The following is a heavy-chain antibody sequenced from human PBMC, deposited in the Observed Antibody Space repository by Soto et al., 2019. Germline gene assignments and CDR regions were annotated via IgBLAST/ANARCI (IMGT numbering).Heavy chain of an antibody. J-gene: IGHJ6*03. Sequence: QVQLVESGGGVVQPGRSLRLSCAASGFTFSSYGMHWVRQAPGTGLEWVAVISYDGSKKYYADSVKGRFTVSRDNSKNTFYLQMNRLGVGDRALFYCAKFLYPYSYGSGSYITYYMDVWGKGATVTVSS. D-gene: IGHD3-10*01. CDR2: ISYDGSKK. CDR1: GFTFSSYG. CDR3: AKFLYPYSYGSGSYITYYMDV. V-gene: IGHV3-30*18.